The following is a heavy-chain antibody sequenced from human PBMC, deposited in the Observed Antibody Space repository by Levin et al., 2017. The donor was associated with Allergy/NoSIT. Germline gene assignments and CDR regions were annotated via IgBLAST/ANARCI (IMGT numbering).Heavy chain of an antibody. V-gene: IGHV4-39*01. CDR3: ARIRISMVRRLIVYGMDV. D-gene: IGHD3-10*01. CDR2: IYYSGSI. CDR1: GGSVTSTTYF. J-gene: IGHJ6*02. Sequence: NPSETLSLTCNVSGGSVTSTTYFWGWIRQPPGKGLEWIGNIYYSGSIYYNPSLKSRVSISVDRSENQFSLKLNSVTAADTAVYYCARIRISMVRRLIVYGMDVWGQGTTVTVSS.